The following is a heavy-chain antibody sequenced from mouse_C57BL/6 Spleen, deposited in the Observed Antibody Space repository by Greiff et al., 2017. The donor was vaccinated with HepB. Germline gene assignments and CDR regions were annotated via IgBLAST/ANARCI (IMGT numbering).Heavy chain of an antibody. CDR2: ITHSGET. Sequence: VQLQESGPGLVKPSQSLFLTCSITGFPITSGYYWIWIRQSPGKPLEWMGYITHSGETFYNPSLQSPISITRETSKNQFFLQLNSVTTEDTAMYYCAGDRGWYPAWFAYWGQGTLVTVSA. J-gene: IGHJ3*01. V-gene: IGHV12-3*01. CDR1: GFPITSGYY. D-gene: IGHD2-1*01. CDR3: AGDRGWYPAWFAY.